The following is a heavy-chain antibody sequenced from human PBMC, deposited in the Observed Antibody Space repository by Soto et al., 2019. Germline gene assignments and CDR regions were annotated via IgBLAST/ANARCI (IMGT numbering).Heavy chain of an antibody. D-gene: IGHD3-22*01. CDR1: GLTFSSYA. CDR3: AKTLIVVVIPQLPDFDL. V-gene: IGHV3-23*01. J-gene: IGHJ2*01. Sequence: GSLRLSCAASGLTFSSYAMSWVRQAPGKGLEWVSAISGSGGSTYYADSVKGRFTISRDNSKNTLYLQMNSLRAEDTAVYYCAKTLIVVVIPQLPDFDLWGRGTLVTVSS. CDR2: ISGSGGST.